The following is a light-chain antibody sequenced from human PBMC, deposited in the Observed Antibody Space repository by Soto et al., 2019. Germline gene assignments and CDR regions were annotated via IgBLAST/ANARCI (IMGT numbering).Light chain of an antibody. V-gene: IGKV3-15*01. CDR1: QTINSK. Sequence: EIVMTQSPATLSLSPGERATLSCRASQTINSKLAWYQQKPGQTPRLLIYGAYTRAAGIHARCSGSGSGTEFILTISSLQSEDSAVYYCKKYGHLQTFGQGTKVEI. CDR2: GAY. J-gene: IGKJ1*01. CDR3: KKYGHLQT.